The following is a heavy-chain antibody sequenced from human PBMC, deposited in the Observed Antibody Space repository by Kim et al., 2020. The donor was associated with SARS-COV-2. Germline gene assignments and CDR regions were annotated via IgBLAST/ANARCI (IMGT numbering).Heavy chain of an antibody. CDR2: ISYDGSNK. V-gene: IGHV3-30*18. J-gene: IGHJ4*02. Sequence: GGSLRLSCAASGFTFSSYGMHWVRQAPGKGLEWVAVISYDGSNKYYADSVKGRFTISRDNSKNTLYLQMNSLRAEDTALYYCAKAPGGYSYGPSYWGQGTLVTVSS. CDR1: GFTFSSYG. D-gene: IGHD5-18*01. CDR3: AKAPGGYSYGPSY.